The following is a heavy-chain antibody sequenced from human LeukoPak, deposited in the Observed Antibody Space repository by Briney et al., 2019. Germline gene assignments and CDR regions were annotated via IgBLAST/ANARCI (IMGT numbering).Heavy chain of an antibody. Sequence: PSETLSPTCTVSDDPINSGVYYWNWIRQPAGKGLEWIGHIYTSGTTTNSNPSLKSRVAISLDTSKNHFSLKLTSVTAADTAVHYCARAKKRSGRSRNFYLDVWGKGTTVTVSS. CDR3: ARAKKRSGRSRNFYLDV. CDR1: DDPINSGVYY. V-gene: IGHV4-61*09. CDR2: IYTSGTTT. J-gene: IGHJ6*03. D-gene: IGHD1-26*01.